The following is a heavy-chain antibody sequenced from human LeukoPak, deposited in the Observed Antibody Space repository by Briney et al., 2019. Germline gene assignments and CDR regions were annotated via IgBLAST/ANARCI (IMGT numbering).Heavy chain of an antibody. CDR3: ARRRYYDFWSGYYAFDI. V-gene: IGHV1-18*01. CDR1: GYTFTSYG. Sequence: ASVKVSCKSSGYTFTSYGISWVRQAPGQGLEWMGWSSGYNGNTNYAQKLQGRVTMTTDTSTSTAYMELRSLRSDDTAVYYCARRRYYDFWSGYYAFDIWGQGTMVTVSS. J-gene: IGHJ3*02. CDR2: SSGYNGNT. D-gene: IGHD3-3*01.